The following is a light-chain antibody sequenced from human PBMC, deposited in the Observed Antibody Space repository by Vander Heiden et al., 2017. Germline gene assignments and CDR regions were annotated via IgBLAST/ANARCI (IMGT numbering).Light chain of an antibody. Sequence: SSELTQPPSVSASPGQTASITCSGDKLGDKYACWYQQKPGQSPVLVIYQDSKRPSGIPERFSGSNSGNTATLTISGTQAMDEADYYCQAWDSSTAHVVFGGGTKLTVL. CDR1: KLGDKY. V-gene: IGLV3-1*01. CDR3: QAWDSSTAHVV. J-gene: IGLJ2*01. CDR2: QDS.